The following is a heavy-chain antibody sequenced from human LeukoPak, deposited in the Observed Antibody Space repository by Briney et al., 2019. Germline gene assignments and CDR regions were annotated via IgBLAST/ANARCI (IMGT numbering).Heavy chain of an antibody. CDR3: ARGPPFTVTLNTCFDP. Sequence: SSETLSLTCAVYGGSFSGYYWSWIRQPPGKGLEWIGEINHSGSTNYNPSLKSRVTISVDTSKNQFSLKLSSVTAADTAVYYFARGPPFTVTLNTCFDPWGQGTLVTVSS. V-gene: IGHV4-34*01. CDR1: GGSFSGYY. J-gene: IGHJ5*02. D-gene: IGHD4-17*01. CDR2: INHSGST.